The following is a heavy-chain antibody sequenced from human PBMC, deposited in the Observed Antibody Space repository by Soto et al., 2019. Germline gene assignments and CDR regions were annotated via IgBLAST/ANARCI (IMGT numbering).Heavy chain of an antibody. V-gene: IGHV3-74*01. J-gene: IGHJ4*02. CDR2: INSDGSTT. Sequence: EVQLVESGGGLVQPGGSLRLSCAASGFTFSSYWMHWVRQAPGKGLVWVSRINSDGSTTNYADSVKGRFTISRDNAKNTLYLQMNSLRAEDTAVYYCARDYLYTYGALDYWGQGTLVTVSS. CDR1: GFTFSSYW. CDR3: ARDYLYTYGALDY. D-gene: IGHD4-17*01.